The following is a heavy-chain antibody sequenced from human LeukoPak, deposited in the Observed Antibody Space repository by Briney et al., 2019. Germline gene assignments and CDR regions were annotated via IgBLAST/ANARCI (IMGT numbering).Heavy chain of an antibody. CDR2: FDSEDAET. CDR3: ATDQGLKYDRRAFDI. J-gene: IGHJ3*02. CDR1: GYTLTELS. Sequence: ASVKVSCKVSGYTLTELSMHWVRQAPGKGLGWMGGFDSEDAETIYAPKFQGSVTTTEDTATNTAYMELSSLRSEDTAVYYCATDQGLKYDRRAFDIWGQGTMVTVSS. V-gene: IGHV1-24*01. D-gene: IGHD1-14*01.